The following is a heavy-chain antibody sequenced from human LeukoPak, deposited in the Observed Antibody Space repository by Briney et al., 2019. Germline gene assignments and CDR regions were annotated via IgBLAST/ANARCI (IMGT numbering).Heavy chain of an antibody. CDR1: GDSINGYY. D-gene: IGHD7-27*01. Sequence: SETLSLTCIVSGDSINGYYWSWIRQPPGKGLEWIGYIYYSGSTHYNPSLQSRVTISVDTSKNQFSLKLSSVTAADTAVYYCARVDANWGVVDYWGQGTLVTVSS. CDR3: ARVDANWGVVDY. V-gene: IGHV4-59*01. J-gene: IGHJ4*02. CDR2: IYYSGST.